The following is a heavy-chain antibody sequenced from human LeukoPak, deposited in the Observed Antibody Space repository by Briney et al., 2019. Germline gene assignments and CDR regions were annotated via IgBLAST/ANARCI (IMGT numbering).Heavy chain of an antibody. V-gene: IGHV3-11*06. CDR2: ISTSSTNT. CDR3: ARDKGSVVDY. Sequence: GGSLRLSCAASGFTFSDYYMTWIRQAPGKGLEWVSDISTSSTNTKYADSVKGRFTISRDNAKNSLYLQMNSLRAEDTAVYYCARDKGSVVDYWGQGTVVTVSS. J-gene: IGHJ4*02. D-gene: IGHD5/OR15-5a*01. CDR1: GFTFSDYY.